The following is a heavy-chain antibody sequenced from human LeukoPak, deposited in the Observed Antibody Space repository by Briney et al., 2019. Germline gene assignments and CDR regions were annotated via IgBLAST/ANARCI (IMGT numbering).Heavy chain of an antibody. J-gene: IGHJ4*02. CDR1: EFRFRSYW. CDR3: ARLGARQILEY. CDR2: IRQDGGEK. V-gene: IGHV3-7*01. Sequence: GSLRLSCGASEFRFRSYWMSWVRQAPGKGLEWVANIRQDGGEKYYLDSVKGRFTVSRDNAKNSLYLQMNSLRAEDTAVYYYARLGARQILEYWGQGTLVTVSS. D-gene: IGHD4-17*01.